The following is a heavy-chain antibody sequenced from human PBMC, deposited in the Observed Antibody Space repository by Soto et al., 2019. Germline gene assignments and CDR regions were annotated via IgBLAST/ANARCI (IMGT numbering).Heavy chain of an antibody. V-gene: IGHV3-11*06. CDR3: AREYSTPPGYYYGMDV. CDR2: ISSRSSYT. D-gene: IGHD2-2*01. Sequence: QVQLVESGGGLVKPGGSLRLSCAASGFTFSDYYMSWIRQAPGKGLEWVSYISSRSSYTNYADSVKGRFTITRDNAKNSLYLQMNSLRAEDTAVYYCAREYSTPPGYYYGMDVWGQGTTVTVSS. J-gene: IGHJ6*02. CDR1: GFTFSDYY.